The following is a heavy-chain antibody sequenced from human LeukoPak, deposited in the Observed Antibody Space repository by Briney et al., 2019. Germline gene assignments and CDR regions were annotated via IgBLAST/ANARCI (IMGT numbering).Heavy chain of an antibody. CDR3: ARHDRIIASPLV. CDR1: GGSISSSSHN. Sequence: SETVSLTCIVSGGSISSSSHNWGWIRQPPGKGLEWIGSIYYTGTTYYNPSPKSRLTISVDTSKNQFSLKLSSVTAVDTAVYYCARHDRIIASPLVWGQGILVTVSS. J-gene: IGHJ4*02. D-gene: IGHD6-13*01. CDR2: IYYTGTT. V-gene: IGHV4-39*01.